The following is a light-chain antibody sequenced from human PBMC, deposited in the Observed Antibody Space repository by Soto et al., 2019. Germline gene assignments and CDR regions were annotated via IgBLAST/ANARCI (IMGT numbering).Light chain of an antibody. CDR1: QTISTRF. V-gene: IGKV3-20*01. CDR2: GAS. Sequence: EIVLTQSPGTLSLSPGERATLSCMASQTISTRFVAWYQQKPGQAPRLLIYGASSRATGIPDRFSGSGSGTDFTLTISRLEHEDFAVYSCQQYGGFPYTFGQGTTLEIK. CDR3: QQYGGFPYT. J-gene: IGKJ2*01.